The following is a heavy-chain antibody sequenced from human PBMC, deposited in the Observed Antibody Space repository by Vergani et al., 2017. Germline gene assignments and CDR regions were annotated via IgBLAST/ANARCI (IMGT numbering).Heavy chain of an antibody. CDR1: GYTFTGYY. J-gene: IGHJ5*02. D-gene: IGHD3-3*01. CDR2: INPNSGGT. CDR3: ARGPPTIFGVVNREWFDP. V-gene: IGHV1-2*02. Sequence: QVQLVQSGAEVKKPGASVKVSCKASGYTFTGYYMHWVRQAPGQGLEWMGWINPNSGGTNYAQKFQGRVTMTRDTSTSTVYMELSSLRSEDTAVYYCARGPPTIFGVVNREWFDPWGQGTLVTVSS.